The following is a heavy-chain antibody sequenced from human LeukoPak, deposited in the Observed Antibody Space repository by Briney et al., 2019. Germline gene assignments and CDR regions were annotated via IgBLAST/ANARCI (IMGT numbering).Heavy chain of an antibody. CDR2: IYYSGST. V-gene: IGHV4-30-4*08. CDR1: GGSISSGDYY. J-gene: IGHJ6*03. Sequence: PSXTLSLTCTVSGGSISSGDYYWSWIRQPPGKGLEWIVYIYYSGSTYYNPSLKSRVTISVHTSKNQFSLKLSSVTAADTAVYYCAREGSSGYYLYYYYMDVRGKGTTVTVSS. CDR3: AREGSSGYYLYYYYMDV. D-gene: IGHD3-22*01.